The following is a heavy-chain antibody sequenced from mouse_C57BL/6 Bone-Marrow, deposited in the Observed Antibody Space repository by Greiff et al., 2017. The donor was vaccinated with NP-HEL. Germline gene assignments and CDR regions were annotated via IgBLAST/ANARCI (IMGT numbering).Heavy chain of an antibody. CDR3: ARELTGTTWFAY. J-gene: IGHJ3*01. Sequence: VQLQQPGAELVKPGASVKLSCKASGYTFTSYWMQWVKQRPGQGLEWIGEIDPSDSYTNYNQKFKGKATLTVDTSSSTAYMQLSSLPSEDSAVYYCARELTGTTWFAYWGQGTLVTAS. CDR1: GYTFTSYW. D-gene: IGHD4-1*01. CDR2: IDPSDSYT. V-gene: IGHV1-50*01.